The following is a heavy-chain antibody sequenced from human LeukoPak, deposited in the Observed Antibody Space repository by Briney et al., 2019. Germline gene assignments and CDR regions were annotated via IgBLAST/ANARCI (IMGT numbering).Heavy chain of an antibody. D-gene: IGHD3-3*01. CDR2: MNPNSGNT. CDR1: GYTFTSYD. Sequence: GASVKVSCKASGYTFTSYDINWVRQATGQGLEWMGWMNPNSGNTGYAQKFQGRVTITRNTSISTAYMELSSLRSEDTAVYYCARALIPGVFGVVITPYDYWGQGTLVTVSS. V-gene: IGHV1-8*01. J-gene: IGHJ4*02. CDR3: ARALIPGVFGVVITPYDY.